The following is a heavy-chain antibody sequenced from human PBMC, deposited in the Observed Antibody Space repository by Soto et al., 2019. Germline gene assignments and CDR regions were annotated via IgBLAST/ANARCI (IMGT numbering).Heavy chain of an antibody. CDR1: GFTFTDYY. Sequence: VASVKVSCKASGFTFTDYYMHWVRQAPGQGLQWMGGIIPIFGTANYAQKFQGRVTITADESTSTAYMELSSLRSEDTAVYYCARGAAYGDSRMGCDYYYGMDVWGQGTTVTVSS. J-gene: IGHJ6*02. CDR2: IIPIFGTA. CDR3: ARGAAYGDSRMGCDYYYGMDV. V-gene: IGHV1-69*13. D-gene: IGHD4-17*01.